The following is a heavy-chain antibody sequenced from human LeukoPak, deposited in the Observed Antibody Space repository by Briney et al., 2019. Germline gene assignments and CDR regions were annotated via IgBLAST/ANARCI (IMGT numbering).Heavy chain of an antibody. Sequence: GASVEVSCKASGYTFTGYYMHWVRQAPGQGLEWMGWINPNSGGTNYAQKFQGRVTMTRDTSISTAYMELSRLRSDDTAVYYCAYSVEGELLVGAFDIWGQGTMVTVSS. CDR1: GYTFTGYY. J-gene: IGHJ3*02. CDR3: AYSVEGELLVGAFDI. D-gene: IGHD1-26*01. V-gene: IGHV1-2*02. CDR2: INPNSGGT.